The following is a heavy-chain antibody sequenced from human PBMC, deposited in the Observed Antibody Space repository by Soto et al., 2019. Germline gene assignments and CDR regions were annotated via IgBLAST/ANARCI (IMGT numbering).Heavy chain of an antibody. Sequence: GSLRLSCAASGFTFSSYAMSWVRQAPGKGLEWVSAISGSGGSTYYADSVKGRFTISRDNSKNTLYLQMNSLRAEDTAVYYCARYYDSSGYPSDYYGMDVWGQGTTVTVSS. D-gene: IGHD3-22*01. J-gene: IGHJ6*02. CDR3: ARYYDSSGYPSDYYGMDV. CDR1: GFTFSSYA. CDR2: ISGSGGST. V-gene: IGHV3-23*01.